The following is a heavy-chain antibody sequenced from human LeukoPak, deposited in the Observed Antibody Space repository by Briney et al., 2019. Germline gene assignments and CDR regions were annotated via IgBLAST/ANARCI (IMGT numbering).Heavy chain of an antibody. CDR1: GFTFSSYG. V-gene: IGHV3-30*02. J-gene: IGHJ6*02. CDR2: IRYDGSNK. CDR3: AKDGGYYYGTDV. Sequence: GGSLRLSCAASGFTFSSYGMHWVRQAPGKGLEWVAFIRYDGSNKYYADSVKGRFTISRDNSKNTLYLQMNSLRAEDTAVYYCAKDGGYYYGTDVWGQGTTVTVSS.